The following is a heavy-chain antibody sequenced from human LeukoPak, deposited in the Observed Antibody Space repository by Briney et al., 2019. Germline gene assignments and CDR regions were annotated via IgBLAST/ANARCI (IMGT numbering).Heavy chain of an antibody. CDR1: GGSISGGSYY. D-gene: IGHD5-18*01. Sequence: SETLSLTCTVSGGSISGGSYYWGWIRQPPGKGPEWIGSIYYSGPTYYNPSLKSRVTISADTSKNQFSLTLGSVSATDTAVYYCVSPRGFSYGYFDYWGQGTLVTVSS. V-gene: IGHV4-39*01. CDR3: VSPRGFSYGYFDY. J-gene: IGHJ4*02. CDR2: IYYSGPT.